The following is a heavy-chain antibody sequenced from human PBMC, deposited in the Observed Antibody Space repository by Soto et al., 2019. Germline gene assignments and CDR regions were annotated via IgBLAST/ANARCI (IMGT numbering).Heavy chain of an antibody. J-gene: IGHJ5*02. CDR1: GGTFSSYA. D-gene: IGHD2-2*01. Sequence: ASVKVSCKASGGTFSSYAISWVRQAPGQGLEWMGGIIPIFGTANYAQKFQGRVTITADESTSTAYMELSSLRSEDTAVYYCARCPSSTSCDGWFDPWGQGTLVTVSS. CDR2: IIPIFGTA. V-gene: IGHV1-69*13. CDR3: ARCPSSTSCDGWFDP.